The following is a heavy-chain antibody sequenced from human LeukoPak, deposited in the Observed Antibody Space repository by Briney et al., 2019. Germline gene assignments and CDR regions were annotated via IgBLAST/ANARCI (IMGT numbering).Heavy chain of an antibody. J-gene: IGHJ4*02. D-gene: IGHD2/OR15-2a*01. CDR1: GFTFTNAW. V-gene: IGHV3-15*01. Sequence: GGSLRLSCEASGFTFTNAWMSWVRQAPGKGLESVGRIKRKTDGGTTDYAAHVKGRFTISRDDSKNTLYLQMSSLKTEDTAVYYCTTATFDRYWGQGTLVTVSS. CDR2: IKRKTDGGTT. CDR3: TTATFDRY.